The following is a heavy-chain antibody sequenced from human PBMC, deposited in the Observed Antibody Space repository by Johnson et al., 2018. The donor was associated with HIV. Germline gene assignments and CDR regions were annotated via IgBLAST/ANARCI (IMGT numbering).Heavy chain of an antibody. CDR1: GFTFSSYW. Sequence: VQLVESGGGLVKPGGSPRLSCAASGFTFSSYWMSWVRQAPGKGLEWVSLIFSVGNTYYADSVKGRFTISRDNSNNMVYLQMDSLRAEDTAVYYCARDRVGATAFDVWGQGTLVTVSS. J-gene: IGHJ3*01. CDR3: ARDRVGATAFDV. V-gene: IGHV3-66*01. CDR2: IFSVGNT. D-gene: IGHD1-26*01.